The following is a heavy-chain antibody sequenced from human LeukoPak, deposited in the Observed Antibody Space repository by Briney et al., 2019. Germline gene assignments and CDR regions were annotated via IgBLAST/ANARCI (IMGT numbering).Heavy chain of an antibody. CDR3: AAYCSSTSCYTGHDAFDI. CDR1: GGSISSSIYY. D-gene: IGHD2-2*02. V-gene: IGHV4-39*07. J-gene: IGHJ3*02. CDR2: VFYNGAT. Sequence: SETLSLTCIVSGGSISSSIYYWAWVRQPPGKGLEWIGTVFYNGATQYNPSLKSRVTISVDTSKNQFSLKLSSVTAADTAVYYCAAYCSSTSCYTGHDAFDIWGQGTMVTVSS.